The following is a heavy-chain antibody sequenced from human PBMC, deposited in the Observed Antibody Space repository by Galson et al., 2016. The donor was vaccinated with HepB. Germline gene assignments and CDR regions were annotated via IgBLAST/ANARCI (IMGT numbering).Heavy chain of an antibody. Sequence: LRLSCAASGFTFGYSGMHWVRQAPGKGLEWLAYISFDGGMKFYADSVKGRFTITRDDSRSTLYLQLDSLRFNDTGVYYCARLSGLVGATFHYYFDSWGQGTLVTVSS. V-gene: IGHV3-30*03. J-gene: IGHJ4*01. CDR1: GFTFGYSG. CDR2: ISFDGGMK. D-gene: IGHD1-26*01. CDR3: ARLSGLVGATFHYYFDS.